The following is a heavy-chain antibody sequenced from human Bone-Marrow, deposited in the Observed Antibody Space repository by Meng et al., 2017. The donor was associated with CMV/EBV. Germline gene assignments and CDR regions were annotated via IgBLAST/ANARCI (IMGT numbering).Heavy chain of an antibody. V-gene: IGHV3-21*01. D-gene: IGHD2-2*01. CDR2: ISSSSSYI. CDR3: AREVVPPAIWPSYGMDV. Sequence: GESLKISCAASGFTFSSYSMNWVRQAPGKGLEWVSSISSSSSYIYYADSVKGRFTISRDNAKNSLYLQMNSLRAEDTAVYYFAREVVPPAIWPSYGMDVWGQGTTVTVSS. J-gene: IGHJ6*02. CDR1: GFTFSSYS.